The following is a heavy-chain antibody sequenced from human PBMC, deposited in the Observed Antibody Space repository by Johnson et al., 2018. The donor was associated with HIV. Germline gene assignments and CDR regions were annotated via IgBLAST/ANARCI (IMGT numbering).Heavy chain of an antibody. CDR1: GFTFSSYA. J-gene: IGHJ3*02. Sequence: QVQLVESGGGVVQPGRSLRLSCVASGFTFSSYAMHWVRQAPGKGLEWVAVISYDGSNKYYADSVKGRFTISRDNSKNTLYLQMNSLRAEDTAVYYCARGRSLRSVAGDDAFDIWGQGTTVTVSS. CDR3: ARGRSLRSVAGDDAFDI. D-gene: IGHD6-19*01. V-gene: IGHV3-30-3*01. CDR2: ISYDGSNK.